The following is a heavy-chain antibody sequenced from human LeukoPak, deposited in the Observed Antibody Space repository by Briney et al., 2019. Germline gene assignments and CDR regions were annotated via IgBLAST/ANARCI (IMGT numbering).Heavy chain of an antibody. CDR1: GFTFSSNS. CDR2: ISSSSSTI. D-gene: IGHD3-10*01. Sequence: GGSLRLSCAAFGFTFSSNSMNWVRQAPGKGLEWVSYISSSSSTIYYADSVKGRFTISRDNAENSLYLQMNSLRDEDTAVYYCASSIYGSGRYGMDVWGQGTTVTVSS. V-gene: IGHV3-48*02. CDR3: ASSIYGSGRYGMDV. J-gene: IGHJ6*02.